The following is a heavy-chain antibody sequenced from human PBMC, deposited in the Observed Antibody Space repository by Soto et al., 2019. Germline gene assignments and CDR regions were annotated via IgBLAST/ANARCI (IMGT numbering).Heavy chain of an antibody. CDR3: ASQGREYYYYGMDV. Sequence: PSETLSLTCAVSGGSISSSNWWSWVRQPPGKGLEWIGEIYHSGSTNYNPSLKSRVTISVDKSKNQFSLKLSSVTAADTAVYYCASQGREYYYYGMDVWGQGTTATVSS. J-gene: IGHJ6*02. CDR2: IYHSGST. V-gene: IGHV4-4*02. CDR1: GGSISSSNW.